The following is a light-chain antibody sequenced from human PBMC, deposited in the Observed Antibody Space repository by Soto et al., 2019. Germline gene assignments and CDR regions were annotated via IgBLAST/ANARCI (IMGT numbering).Light chain of an antibody. V-gene: IGLV3-21*02. CDR3: QVWDSSGDHVV. CDR2: DDA. Sequence: SYELTQPPSVSVAPGQTATFTCGGNSIGIKSVHWYQQRSGQAPVLVIYDDAVRPSGIPERFSGSNSGNTATLTISRVEAGDEADYYCQVWDSSGDHVVFGGGTKVTVL. CDR1: SIGIKS. J-gene: IGLJ3*02.